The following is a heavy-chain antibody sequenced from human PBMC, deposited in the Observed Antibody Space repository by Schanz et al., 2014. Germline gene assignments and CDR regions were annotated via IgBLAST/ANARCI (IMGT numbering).Heavy chain of an antibody. Sequence: QVQVVQSGAEVKKPGASVKVSCKASGYTFTDYGVIWVRQAPGQGLEWMGWIIPSLGLAKYEQKFQDKVTITADTSTTTAYMELSGLRSEDTAVYYCAGTYCSSTSCYTGYYYMDVWGKGTTXTVSS. D-gene: IGHD2-2*02. CDR2: IIPSLGLA. CDR1: GYTFTDYG. J-gene: IGHJ6*03. V-gene: IGHV1-69*10. CDR3: AGTYCSSTSCYTGYYYMDV.